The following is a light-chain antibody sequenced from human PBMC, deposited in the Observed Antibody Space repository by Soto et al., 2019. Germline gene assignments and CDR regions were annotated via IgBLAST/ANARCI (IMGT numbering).Light chain of an antibody. V-gene: IGKV3-11*01. CDR2: DAL. Sequence: IVLTQSPATLSLSPGQSATLSCRASEDLXNHFAWYQRKPGQAPRILXYDALSRATGIPARFSGSGSGTDFTLTISSLDPEDFAAYYCQQTYSSPRTFGGGTKVDIK. J-gene: IGKJ4*02. CDR3: QQTYSSPRT. CDR1: EDLXNH.